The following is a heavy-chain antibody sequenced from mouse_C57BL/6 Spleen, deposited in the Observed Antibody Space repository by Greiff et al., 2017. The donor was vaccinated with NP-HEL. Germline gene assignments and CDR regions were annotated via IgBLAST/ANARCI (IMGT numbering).Heavy chain of an antibody. CDR2: IWSDGST. J-gene: IGHJ4*01. D-gene: IGHD2-1*01. V-gene: IGHV2-6-1*01. CDR1: GFSLTSYG. CDR3: ARQWGNYVDYAMDY. Sequence: VQLVESGPGLVAPSQCLSITCTVSGFSLTSYGVHWVRQPPGKGLEWLVVIWSDGSTTYNSALKSRLSISKDNAKSQVFLKMNSLQTDDTAMYYCARQWGNYVDYAMDYWGQGTSVTVSS.